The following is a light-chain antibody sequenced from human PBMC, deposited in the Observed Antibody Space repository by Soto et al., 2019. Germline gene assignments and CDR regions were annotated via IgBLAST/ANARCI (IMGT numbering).Light chain of an antibody. V-gene: IGKV3-11*01. CDR2: DAS. CDR1: QSITTY. Sequence: EVVLTQSPATLSLSPGERATLSCRASQSITTYLAWYQQKPGQAPRLLIYDASNRATGIPARFSGSGSGTDFTLHISSLEPEDFAVYYCQQRSNWPGTFGQGTKVDIK. CDR3: QQRSNWPGT. J-gene: IGKJ1*01.